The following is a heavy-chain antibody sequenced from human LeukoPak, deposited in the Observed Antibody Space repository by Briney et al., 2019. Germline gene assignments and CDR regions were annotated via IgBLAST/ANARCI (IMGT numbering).Heavy chain of an antibody. CDR1: GFTFSSNW. CDR3: AKDHYWSIDY. J-gene: IGHJ4*02. D-gene: IGHD3-3*01. V-gene: IGHV3-74*01. Sequence: GRSLRLSCAASGFTFSSNWMHWVRHAPGQGLVWVSRIKGDGISTNYADSVKGRFTISRDIAKNTLYLQMNSLRAEDTGVYYCAKDHYWSIDYWGRGTLVTVPS. CDR2: IKGDGIST.